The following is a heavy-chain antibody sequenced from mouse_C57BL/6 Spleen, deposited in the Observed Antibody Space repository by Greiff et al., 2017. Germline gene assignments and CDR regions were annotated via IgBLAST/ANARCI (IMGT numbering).Heavy chain of an antibody. CDR2: IWNGGGT. Sequence: QVQLKESGPGLVAPSQSLSITCTVSGFSLTSYAISWVRQPPGKGLEWLGVIWNGGGTNYNSALKSRLSISKDNSKSQVFLKMNSLQTDDTARYYCARGEYDYDGDYAMDYWGQGTSVTVSS. D-gene: IGHD2-4*01. CDR1: GFSLTSYA. J-gene: IGHJ4*01. V-gene: IGHV2-9-1*01. CDR3: ARGEYDYDGDYAMDY.